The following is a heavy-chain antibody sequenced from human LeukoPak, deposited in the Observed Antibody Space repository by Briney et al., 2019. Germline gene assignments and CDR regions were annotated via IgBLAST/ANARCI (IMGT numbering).Heavy chain of an antibody. J-gene: IGHJ3*02. V-gene: IGHV3-74*01. CDR3: ARAANYYDSSGYYRPGAFDI. Sequence: GGSLRLSCAASGFTFSSYWMHWVRQAPGKGLVWVSRINSDGSSTSYADSVKGRFTISRDNAKNTLYLQMNSLRAEDTAVYYCARAANYYDSSGYYRPGAFDIWGQGTMVTVSS. CDR2: INSDGSST. D-gene: IGHD3-22*01. CDR1: GFTFSSYW.